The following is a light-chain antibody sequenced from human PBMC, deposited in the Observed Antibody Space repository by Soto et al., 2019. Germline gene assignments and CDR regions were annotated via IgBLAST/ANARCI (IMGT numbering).Light chain of an antibody. CDR3: QQYDGSPPWT. CDR1: QSVSSTS. J-gene: IGKJ1*01. Sequence: EIVLTQSPGTLSFSPGERATLSCRASQSVSSTSLAWYQQKPGQAPRLLIYGASNRATGIPDRFSDSGSGTDFTLTISRLEPEDFAVYYCQQYDGSPPWTFGLGTKVDIK. V-gene: IGKV3-20*01. CDR2: GAS.